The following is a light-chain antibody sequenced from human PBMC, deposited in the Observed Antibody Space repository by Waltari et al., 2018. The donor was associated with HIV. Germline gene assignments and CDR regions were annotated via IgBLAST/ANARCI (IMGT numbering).Light chain of an antibody. Sequence: QSVMTQPPYASGTPGQGVTISCSGSKSNIGDNYVYRYQQLPGKARKLLIETNNQRPAGVPDRFSGSKSGTPASLAISGLRSDDEADYYCATWDDSLNGWAFGGGTKLTVL. J-gene: IGLJ3*02. CDR1: KSNIGDNY. CDR3: ATWDDSLNGWA. CDR2: TNN. V-gene: IGLV1-47*01.